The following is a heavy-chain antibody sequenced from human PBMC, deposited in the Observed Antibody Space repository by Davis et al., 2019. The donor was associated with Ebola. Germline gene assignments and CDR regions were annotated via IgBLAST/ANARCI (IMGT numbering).Heavy chain of an antibody. V-gene: IGHV4-30-2*01. J-gene: IGHJ4*02. D-gene: IGHD4-23*01. CDR2: IYHSGST. CDR3: ARATLYGGDFDY. Sequence: PSETLSLTCAVSGGSISSGGYSWSWIRQPPGKGLEWIGYIYHSGSTYYNPSLKSRVTISVDRSKNQFSLKLSSVTAADTAVYYCARATLYGGDFDYWGQGTLVTVSS. CDR1: GGSISSGGYS.